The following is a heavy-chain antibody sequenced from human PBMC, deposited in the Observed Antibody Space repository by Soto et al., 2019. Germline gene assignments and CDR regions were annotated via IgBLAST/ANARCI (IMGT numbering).Heavy chain of an antibody. J-gene: IGHJ4*02. V-gene: IGHV1-2*02. CDR2: INPDSGDT. D-gene: IGHD2-21*02. Sequence: QVQLVQSGTEVKKPGASVKVSCEASGYTFTAYYIHWVRQAPGQGVEWMGWINPDSGDTSYAQKFQGRVTMTRDTSFGPAYMELSSLRSDDTAIYYCARDPGDRTFENWGQGTLVTVSS. CDR1: GYTFTAYY. CDR3: ARDPGDRTFEN.